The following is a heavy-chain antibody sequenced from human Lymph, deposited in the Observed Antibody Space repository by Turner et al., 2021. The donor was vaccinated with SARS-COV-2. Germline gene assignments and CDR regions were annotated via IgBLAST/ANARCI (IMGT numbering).Heavy chain of an antibody. CDR1: WYTVSRNY. Sequence: EVQLVESGGGLVQPGGSLSLSCAASWYTVSRNYMRWVRRAPGKGLEWVSVIYIGGTTYYADSVKARVTISRDHSKNTLSLQVTDLRAEDRAVYYCARGLGPLAFDIWGQGTMVTVSS. V-gene: IGHV3-53*01. CDR3: ARGLGPLAFDI. J-gene: IGHJ3*02. CDR2: IYIGGTT.